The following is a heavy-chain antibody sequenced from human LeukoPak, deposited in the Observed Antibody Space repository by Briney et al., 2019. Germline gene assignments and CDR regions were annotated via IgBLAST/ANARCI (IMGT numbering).Heavy chain of an antibody. CDR3: ARTRPSGAYMDY. CDR1: GDSVSRDSIA. V-gene: IGHV6-1*01. J-gene: IGHJ4*02. CDR2: TYYKSAWYN. Sequence: SQTLSLTCAISGDSVSRDSIAWNWIRQSPSRGLEWLGRTYYKSAWYNDYAVSVKGRIIINPDTSKNQFSLQLNSVTPEDTAVYYCARTRPSGAYMDYWGQGTLVTVSS.